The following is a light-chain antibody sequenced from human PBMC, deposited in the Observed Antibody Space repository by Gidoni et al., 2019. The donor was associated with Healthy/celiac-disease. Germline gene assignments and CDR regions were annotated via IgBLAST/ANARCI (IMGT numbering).Light chain of an antibody. CDR2: VAS. CDR3: QQYGSSIT. CDR1: QSVSSSY. Sequence: DIVLTPSPGTLSLSPGERATLSCRASQSVSSSYLAWYQQKPGQAPRLLIYVASSRATVIPDRFSGSGSGTDFTLTISRLEPEDFAVYYCQQYGSSITFGQGTRLEIK. J-gene: IGKJ5*01. V-gene: IGKV3-20*01.